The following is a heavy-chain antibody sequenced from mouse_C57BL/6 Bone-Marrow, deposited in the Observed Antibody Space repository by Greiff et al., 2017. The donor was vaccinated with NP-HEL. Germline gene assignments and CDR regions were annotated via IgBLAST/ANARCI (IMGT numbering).Heavy chain of an antibody. Sequence: EVQLQQSGPGLVKPSQSLSLTCSVTGYSITSGYYWNWIRQFPGNKLEWMGYISYDGSNNYNPSLKNRIPIARDTSKNQFFLKLNSVTTEDTATYNCARDSLYYGSSPPYAMDYWGQGTSVTVSS. CDR3: ARDSLYYGSSPPYAMDY. CDR1: GYSITSGYY. V-gene: IGHV3-6*01. D-gene: IGHD1-1*01. J-gene: IGHJ4*01. CDR2: ISYDGSN.